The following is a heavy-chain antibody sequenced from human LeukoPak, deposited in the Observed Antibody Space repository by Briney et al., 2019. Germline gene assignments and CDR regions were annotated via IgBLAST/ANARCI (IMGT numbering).Heavy chain of an antibody. V-gene: IGHV4-31*03. J-gene: IGHJ4*02. CDR1: GGSISSGGYY. D-gene: IGHD3-22*01. Sequence: SETLSLTCTVSGGSISSGGYYWSWIRQHPGKGLEWIGYIYYSGSTYYNPSLKSRVTISVDTSKNQFSLKLSSVTVADTAVYYCARAPISEVVLDYWGQGTLVTVSS. CDR2: IYYSGST. CDR3: ARAPISEVVLDY.